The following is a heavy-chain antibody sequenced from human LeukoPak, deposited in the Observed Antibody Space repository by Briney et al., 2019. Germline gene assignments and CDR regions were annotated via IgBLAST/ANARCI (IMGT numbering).Heavy chain of an antibody. J-gene: IGHJ4*02. CDR2: IYSDGST. V-gene: IGHV3-66*01. D-gene: IGHD5-24*01. CDR1: GFIVSGDF. CDR3: ARSVDVDY. Sequence: QTGGSLRLSCAASGFIVSGDFMSWVRQAPGKGLEWVSVIYSDGSTYYADSVKGRFTISRDKAKNSLYLQMNALRAEDTAVYYCARSVDVDYWGQGILVTVSP.